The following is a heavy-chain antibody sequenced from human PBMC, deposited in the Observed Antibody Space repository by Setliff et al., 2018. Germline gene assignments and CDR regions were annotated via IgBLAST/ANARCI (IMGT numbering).Heavy chain of an antibody. J-gene: IGHJ4*02. V-gene: IGHV4-61*02. Sequence: SETLSLTCTVSGGSISSGDHYWSWIRQPAGKGLEWIGRIHASGSTNYNPSLESRVTISVDTSKNQFSLKLSSVTAADTAVYYCARRYNFWSGYLDYWGQGTLVTVSS. D-gene: IGHD3-3*01. CDR1: GGSISSGDHY. CDR3: ARRYNFWSGYLDY. CDR2: IHASGST.